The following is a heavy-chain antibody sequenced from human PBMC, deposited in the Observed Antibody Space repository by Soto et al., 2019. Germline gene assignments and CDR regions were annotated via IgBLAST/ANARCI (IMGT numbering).Heavy chain of an antibody. CDR3: ASRYGSSFDY. J-gene: IGHJ4*02. V-gene: IGHV4-59*08. CDR2: IYYSGST. D-gene: IGHD4-17*01. CDR1: GGSISIYY. Sequence: QVQLPESGPGLVKPSETLSLTGTVSGGSISIYYWSWIRQSPGKGLALIGYIYYSGSTNYNPSLKCQVTISVATAKSPCSLKLGSVTSADTAVYYCASRYGSSFDYWGQGTLVTVSS.